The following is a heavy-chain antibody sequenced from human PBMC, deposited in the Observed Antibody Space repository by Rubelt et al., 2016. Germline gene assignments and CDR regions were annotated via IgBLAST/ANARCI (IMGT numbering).Heavy chain of an antibody. CDR2: MNPNSGNT. Sequence: INWVRQATGQGLEWMGWMNPNSGNTGYAQKFQGRVTMTRNTSISTAYMELSSLRSEDTAVYYCLFRSQYSIGLYGQSYYFDYWGQGTLVTVSS. J-gene: IGHJ4*02. CDR3: LFRSQYSIGLYGQSYYFDY. V-gene: IGHV1-8*01. D-gene: IGHD6-19*01.